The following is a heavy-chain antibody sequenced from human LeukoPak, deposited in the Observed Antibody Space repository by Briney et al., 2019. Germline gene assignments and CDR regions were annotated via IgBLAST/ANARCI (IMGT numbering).Heavy chain of an antibody. J-gene: IGHJ6*02. V-gene: IGHV3-48*03. D-gene: IGHD3-22*01. CDR2: ISSSGSTI. CDR1: GFTFSSYE. Sequence: GGSLGLSCAASGFTFSSYEMNWVRQAPGKGLEWVSYISSSGSTIYYADSVKGRFTISRDNAKNSLYLQMNSLRAEDTAVYYCAREWDSSGHYYYYGMDVWGQGTTVTVSS. CDR3: AREWDSSGHYYYYGMDV.